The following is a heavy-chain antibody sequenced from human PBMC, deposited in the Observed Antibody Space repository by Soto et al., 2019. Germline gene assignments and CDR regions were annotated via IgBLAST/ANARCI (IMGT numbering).Heavy chain of an antibody. CDR3: ARDSYFSGSRPAGGAFDI. V-gene: IGHV3-21*01. CDR1: GFTFSSYS. CDR2: ISSSSSYI. Sequence: PGGSLRLSCAASGFTFSSYSMNWVRQAPGKGLEWVSSISSSSSYIYYADSVKGRFTISRDNAKNSLYLQMNSLRAEDTAVYYCARDSYFSGSRPAGGAFDIWGQGTMVTVSS. J-gene: IGHJ3*02. D-gene: IGHD3-10*01.